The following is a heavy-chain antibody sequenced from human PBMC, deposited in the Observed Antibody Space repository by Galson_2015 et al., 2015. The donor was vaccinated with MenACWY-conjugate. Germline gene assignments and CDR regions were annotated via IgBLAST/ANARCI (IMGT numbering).Heavy chain of an antibody. V-gene: IGHV5-51*01. CDR3: ASQRGGNWGKIL. Sequence: QSGAEVKKPGESLQISCQGSGSIFTDYWIGWVRQMPGKGLEWMGAIFPADSNTKVSPSFQGQVTISADRSINTAYLQWSSLKASDTAMYYCASQRGGNWGKILWGQGTLVTISS. J-gene: IGHJ4*02. D-gene: IGHD7-27*01. CDR2: IFPADSNT. CDR1: GSIFTDYW.